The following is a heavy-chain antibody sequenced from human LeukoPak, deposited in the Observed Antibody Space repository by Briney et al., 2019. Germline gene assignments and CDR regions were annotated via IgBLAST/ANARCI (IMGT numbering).Heavy chain of an antibody. J-gene: IGHJ2*01. Sequence: PGGSLRLSCAASGFGFGSYGMNWVRQAPGKGLEWVSSISRNGDYIDYAASLKGRFIISRDNANKSLSLEMNSLRVEDTALYFCARDVRGDSTGFWYFDLWGRGTLVTVSS. D-gene: IGHD3-22*01. V-gene: IGHV3-21*01. CDR1: GFGFGSYG. CDR2: ISRNGDYI. CDR3: ARDVRGDSTGFWYFDL.